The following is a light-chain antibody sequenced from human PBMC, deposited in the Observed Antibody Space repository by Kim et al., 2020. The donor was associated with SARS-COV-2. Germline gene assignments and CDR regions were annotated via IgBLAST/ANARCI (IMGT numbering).Light chain of an antibody. CDR2: RDS. Sequence: QRVTISCTGGSPSIGAGYDVHWYRQLPGTAPKVLIYRDSNRPSGVPDRFSGSKSGTSASLAITGLQAEDEADYYCQSYDSSLSGYVFGTGTKVTVL. V-gene: IGLV1-40*01. CDR3: QSYDSSLSGYV. J-gene: IGLJ1*01. CDR1: SPSIGAGYD.